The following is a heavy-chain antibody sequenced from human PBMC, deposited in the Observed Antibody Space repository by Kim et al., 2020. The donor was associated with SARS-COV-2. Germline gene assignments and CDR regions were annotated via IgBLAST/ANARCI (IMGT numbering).Heavy chain of an antibody. J-gene: IGHJ6*02. Sequence: KYAQKVQERVTITRDISTSTAYMELNSLRSEDTAVYYCAAASRTGDYGMDVWGQGTTVSVSS. D-gene: IGHD4-17*01. V-gene: IGHV1-58*01. CDR3: AAASRTGDYGMDV.